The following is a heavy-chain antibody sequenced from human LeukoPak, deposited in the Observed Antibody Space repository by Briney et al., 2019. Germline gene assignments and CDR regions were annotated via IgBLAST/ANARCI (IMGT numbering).Heavy chain of an antibody. D-gene: IGHD6-19*01. Sequence: ASVKVSCKASGYTFNTYGITWVRKAPGQGLERMEWISAYNGDTNYAQQFQGRLTMTTDTSASTAFMDLRRLRPDDTAVYYCARDSPTSAWYSGFVDPFDYWGQGALVTVSS. V-gene: IGHV1-18*01. J-gene: IGHJ4*02. CDR2: ISAYNGDT. CDR1: GYTFNTYG. CDR3: ARDSPTSAWYSGFVDPFDY.